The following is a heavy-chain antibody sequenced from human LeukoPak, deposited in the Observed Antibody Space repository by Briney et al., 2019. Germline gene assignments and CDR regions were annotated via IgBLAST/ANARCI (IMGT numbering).Heavy chain of an antibody. D-gene: IGHD3-22*01. Sequence: SETLSLTCTASGGSISSSSYYWGWIRQPPGKGLEWIGSIYYSGSTYYNPSLKSRVTISVDTSKNQFSLKLSSVTAADTAVYYCASASDYYDSSGYHFDYWGQGTLVTVSS. CDR1: GGSISSSSYY. J-gene: IGHJ4*02. CDR2: IYYSGST. V-gene: IGHV4-39*07. CDR3: ASASDYYDSSGYHFDY.